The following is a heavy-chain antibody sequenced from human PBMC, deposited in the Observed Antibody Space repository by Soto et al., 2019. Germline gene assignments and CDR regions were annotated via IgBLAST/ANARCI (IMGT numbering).Heavy chain of an antibody. J-gene: IGHJ4*02. CDR2: INHSGST. Sequence: SETLSLTCAVYGGSFSGYYWSWIRQPPGKGLEWIGEINHSGSTNYNPSLKSRVTISVDTSKNQSSLKLSSVTAADTAVYYCARAEDPRNFDYWGQGTLVTVSS. D-gene: IGHD2-15*01. CDR3: ARAEDPRNFDY. V-gene: IGHV4-34*01. CDR1: GGSFSGYY.